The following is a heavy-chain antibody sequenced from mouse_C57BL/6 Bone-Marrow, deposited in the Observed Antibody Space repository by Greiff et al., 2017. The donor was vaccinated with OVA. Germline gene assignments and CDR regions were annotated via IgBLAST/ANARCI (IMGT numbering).Heavy chain of an antibody. Sequence: QVQLQQPGAELVKPGASVKLSCKASGYTFTSYWMHWVKQRPGQGLEWIGMIHPNSGSTNYNEKFKSKATLTVGKSSSTAYMQLSSLTSEDSAVYYCAREDYGNYDWYFDVWGTGTTVTVSS. D-gene: IGHD2-1*01. CDR2: IHPNSGST. CDR1: GYTFTSYW. CDR3: AREDYGNYDWYFDV. J-gene: IGHJ1*03. V-gene: IGHV1-64*01.